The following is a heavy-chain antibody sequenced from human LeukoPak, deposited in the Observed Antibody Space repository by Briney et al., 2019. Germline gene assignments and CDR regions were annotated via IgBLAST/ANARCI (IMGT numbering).Heavy chain of an antibody. V-gene: IGHV3-11*04. CDR1: GFTFSDYY. Sequence: GGSLRLSCAASGFTFSDYYMSWIRQAPGKGLEWVSYISSSGSTIYYADSVKGRFTISRDNAKNSLYLQMGSLRAEDMAVYYCARDLEMTTVTGAGGYWGQGTLVTVSS. J-gene: IGHJ4*02. D-gene: IGHD4-17*01. CDR2: ISSSGSTI. CDR3: ARDLEMTTVTGAGGY.